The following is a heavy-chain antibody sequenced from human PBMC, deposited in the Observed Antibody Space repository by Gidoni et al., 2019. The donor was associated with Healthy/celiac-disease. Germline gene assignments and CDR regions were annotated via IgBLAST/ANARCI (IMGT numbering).Heavy chain of an antibody. CDR2: INHSGST. Sequence: QVQLPQWGAGLLKPSETLSLTCAVYGGSFSGYYWSWIRQPPGKGLEWIGEINHSGSTNYNPSLKSRVTISVDTSKNQFSLKLSSVTAADTAVYYCARLGNYYDSSGYKKYYYYYGMDVWGQGTTVTVSS. V-gene: IGHV4-34*01. D-gene: IGHD3-22*01. CDR1: GGSFSGYY. CDR3: ARLGNYYDSSGYKKYYYYYGMDV. J-gene: IGHJ6*02.